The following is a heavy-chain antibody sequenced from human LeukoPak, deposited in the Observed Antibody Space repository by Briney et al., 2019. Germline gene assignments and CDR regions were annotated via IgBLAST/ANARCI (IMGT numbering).Heavy chain of an antibody. D-gene: IGHD1-1*01. J-gene: IGHJ6*03. CDR2: INSDGSST. CDR1: GFTFSSYW. CDR3: AKGSGTNYYYYMDV. Sequence: GGSLRLSCAASGFTFSSYWMHWVRQAPGKGLVWVSRINSDGSSTSYADSVKGRFTISRDNAKNTLYLQMNSLRAEDTAVYYCAKGSGTNYYYYMDVWGKGTTVTVSS. V-gene: IGHV3-74*01.